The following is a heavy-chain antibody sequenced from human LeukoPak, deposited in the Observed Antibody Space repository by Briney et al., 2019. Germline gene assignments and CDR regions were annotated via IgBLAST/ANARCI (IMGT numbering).Heavy chain of an antibody. D-gene: IGHD6-19*01. CDR1: GFTFSSYA. V-gene: IGHV3-23*01. CDR3: VRAGSGWYFDS. J-gene: IGHJ4*02. CDR2: VSVSGGTT. Sequence: GGSLRLSCAASGFTFSSYAMSWVRQAPGKGLEWVSGVSVSGGTTHHADSVKGRFTISRDNAKNSLYLQMDSLGDEDTGVYYCVRAGSGWYFDSWGQGTLVTVSS.